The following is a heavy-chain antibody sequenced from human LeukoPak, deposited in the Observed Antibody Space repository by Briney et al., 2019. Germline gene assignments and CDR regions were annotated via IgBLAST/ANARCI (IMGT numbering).Heavy chain of an antibody. Sequence: AGGSRRLSCAASGFTFSSYWMSWVRQAPGKGLEWVANIKQDGSEKYYVDSVKGRFTVSRDNAQNSLYLQLNSLRAEDTAVYYCVRDDDRPDNGLDYWGQGTLVTVSS. V-gene: IGHV3-7*01. CDR2: IKQDGSEK. CDR1: GFTFSSYW. D-gene: IGHD3-22*01. CDR3: VRDDDRPDNGLDY. J-gene: IGHJ4*02.